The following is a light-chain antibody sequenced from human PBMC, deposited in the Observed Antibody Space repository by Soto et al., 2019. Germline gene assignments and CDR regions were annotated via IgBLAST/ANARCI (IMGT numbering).Light chain of an antibody. CDR3: QQRSNWPIT. V-gene: IGKV3-11*01. CDR2: DAS. Sequence: EIVLTQSPATLSLSPGERATLSCRASQSIRSYLAWYQQKPGQAPRLLIYDASNRATGVSATFSGSGSGTDFTLTISNLEPKDFAVYYCQQRSNWPITFGQGTRLEIK. CDR1: QSIRSY. J-gene: IGKJ5*01.